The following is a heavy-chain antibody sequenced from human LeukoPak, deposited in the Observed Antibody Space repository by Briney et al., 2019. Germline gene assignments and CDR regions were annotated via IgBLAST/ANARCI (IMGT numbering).Heavy chain of an antibody. CDR1: GFTFSSYW. CDR3: ARDPIGYSYIDY. J-gene: IGHJ4*02. CDR2: INLEGSST. D-gene: IGHD5-18*01. V-gene: IGHV3-74*01. Sequence: GGSLRLSCTISGFTFSSYWMHWVRHAPGKGLVWVSRINLEGSSTNYADSVKGRFTISRDNAKNTLYLQMNSLRAEDTALYYCARDPIGYSYIDYWGQGTLVTVSS.